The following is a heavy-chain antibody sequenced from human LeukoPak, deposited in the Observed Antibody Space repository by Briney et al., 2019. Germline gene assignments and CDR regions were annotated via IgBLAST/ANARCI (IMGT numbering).Heavy chain of an antibody. CDR2: ISAYNGNT. J-gene: IGHJ5*02. D-gene: IGHD6-13*01. CDR3: ARDNSRWFDP. V-gene: IGHV1-18*01. CDR1: GYTFTSYG. Sequence: ASVTVSCTASGYTFTSYGVSWVRQAPGQGLEWMGWISAYNGNTNYAQKLQGRVTMTTDTSTSTAYMELRSLRSDDTAVYYCARDNSRWFDPWGQGTLVTVSS.